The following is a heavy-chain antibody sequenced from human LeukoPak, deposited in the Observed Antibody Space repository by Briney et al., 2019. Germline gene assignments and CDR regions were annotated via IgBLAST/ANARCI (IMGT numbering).Heavy chain of an antibody. CDR3: AGGSGSLLDY. CDR1: GGTFSSYA. Sequence: GASVKVSCKASGGTFSSYAISWVRQAPGQGLEWMGGIIPIFGTANYAQKFQGRVTMTRDTSTSTVYMELSSLRSEDTAVYYCAGGSGSLLDYWGQGTLVTVSS. CDR2: IIPIFGTA. D-gene: IGHD1-26*01. V-gene: IGHV1-69*05. J-gene: IGHJ4*02.